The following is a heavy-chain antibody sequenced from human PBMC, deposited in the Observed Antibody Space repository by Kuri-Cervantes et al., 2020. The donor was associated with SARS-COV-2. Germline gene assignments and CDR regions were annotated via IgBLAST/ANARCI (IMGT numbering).Heavy chain of an antibody. J-gene: IGHJ4*02. Sequence: GESLKISCAASGFTFSSYAMSWVRQAPGKGLEWVSVISGSGGSTYYADSVKGRFTTTRDNSKNTLYVQMNSLSAEDTAVYYCAKDRSGVQYNWNLGDYWGQGTLVTVSS. V-gene: IGHV3-23*01. CDR3: AKDRSGVQYNWNLGDY. CDR1: GFTFSSYA. CDR2: ISGSGGST. D-gene: IGHD1-20*01.